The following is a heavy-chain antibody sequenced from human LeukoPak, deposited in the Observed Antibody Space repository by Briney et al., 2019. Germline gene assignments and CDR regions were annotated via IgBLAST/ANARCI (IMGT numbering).Heavy chain of an antibody. V-gene: IGHV3-33*01. CDR2: IWYDGSKK. Sequence: GGSQRLSCAASGFTFGGFGMHWVRQAPGKGLEWVAVIWYDGSKKYYEDSVKGRFTISRDNSRNTLYLQMNSLRVEDTAVYYCVRGSFGVDYWGQGTLVTVSS. CDR1: GFTFGGFG. J-gene: IGHJ4*02. CDR3: VRGSFGVDY. D-gene: IGHD3-10*01.